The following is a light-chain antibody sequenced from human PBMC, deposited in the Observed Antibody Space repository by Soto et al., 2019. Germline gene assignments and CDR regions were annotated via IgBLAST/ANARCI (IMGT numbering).Light chain of an antibody. CDR3: QQYNNWPPLT. CDR2: GAS. J-gene: IGKJ4*01. V-gene: IGKV3-15*01. CDR1: QSVSRN. Sequence: IFLTQPQTTLKVLPGERATLSSRASQSVSRNLAWYQQKPCQAPTLLIYGASTRATGIPARFSGSGSGTEFTLTISSLQSEDFAVYYCQQYNNWPPLTFGGGTKVDIK.